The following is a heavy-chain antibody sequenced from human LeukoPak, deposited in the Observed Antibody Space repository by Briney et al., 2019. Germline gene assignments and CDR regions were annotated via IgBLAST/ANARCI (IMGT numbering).Heavy chain of an antibody. V-gene: IGHV1-69*01. Sequence: SVKVSCKASGGTFSSYAISWVRQAPGQGLEWMGGIIPLFGTANYAQKFQGRVTITADESTSTAYMELSSLRSEDTAVYYCASGPYYYGSGSTYMGDYYYYYMDVWGKGTTVTVSS. J-gene: IGHJ6*03. CDR3: ASGPYYYGSGSTYMGDYYYYYMDV. CDR2: IIPLFGTA. D-gene: IGHD3-10*01. CDR1: GGTFSSYA.